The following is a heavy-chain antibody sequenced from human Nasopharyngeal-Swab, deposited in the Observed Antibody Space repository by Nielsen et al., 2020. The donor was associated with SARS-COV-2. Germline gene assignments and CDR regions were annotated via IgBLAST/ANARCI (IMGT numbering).Heavy chain of an antibody. CDR3: GASSRAFDI. CDR1: GFTFSSYA. V-gene: IGHV3-30-3*01. D-gene: IGHD6-13*01. CDR2: ISYDGSNK. Sequence: SCAASGFTFSSYAMHRVRQAPGKGLEWVAVISYDGSNKYYADSVKGRFTISRDNSKNTLYLQMNSLRAEDTAVYYCGASSRAFDIWGQGTMVTVSS. J-gene: IGHJ3*02.